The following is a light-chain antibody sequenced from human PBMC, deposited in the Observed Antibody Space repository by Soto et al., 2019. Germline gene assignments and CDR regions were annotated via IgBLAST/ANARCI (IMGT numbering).Light chain of an antibody. Sequence: VVMTQSPLSLPVTLGQPASISCRSSQSLVWSDGNTYLNWFHQRPGQSPRRLIYYVSNRDSGVPDRFSGSESGTDFTLNISRVEAEDVGVYYCMQGTHWPPIFGPGTKLDIK. J-gene: IGKJ3*01. CDR2: YVS. V-gene: IGKV2-30*01. CDR1: QSLVWSDGNTY. CDR3: MQGTHWPPI.